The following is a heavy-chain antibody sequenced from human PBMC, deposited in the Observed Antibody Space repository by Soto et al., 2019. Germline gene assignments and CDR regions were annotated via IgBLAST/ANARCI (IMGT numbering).Heavy chain of an antibody. J-gene: IGHJ4*02. CDR2: ISWNSGSI. CDR1: GFTFDDYA. V-gene: IGHV3-9*01. CDR3: AKDRTDGSYHPFHFDY. D-gene: IGHD1-26*01. Sequence: GGSLRLSCAASGFTFDDYAMHWVRQAPGKGLEWVSGISWNSGSIGYADSVKGRFTISRDNAKNSLYLQMNSLRAEDTALYYCAKDRTDGSYHPFHFDYWGQGTLVTVSS.